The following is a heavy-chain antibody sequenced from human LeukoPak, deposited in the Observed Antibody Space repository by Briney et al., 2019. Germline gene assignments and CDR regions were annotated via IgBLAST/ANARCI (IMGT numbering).Heavy chain of an antibody. V-gene: IGHV3-15*01. J-gene: IGHJ4*02. CDR2: IKSKPVGGTT. CDR3: TTGAPEVTGLDY. D-gene: IGHD1-14*01. Sequence: GGSLRLSCAASGFTFSNAWMNWVRQAPGKGLEWVGRIKSKPVGGTTDHAAPVKGRFTISRDDSKNTLYLQVNSLKTEDTAVYYCTTGAPEVTGLDYWGQGTLVTVSS. CDR1: GFTFSNAW.